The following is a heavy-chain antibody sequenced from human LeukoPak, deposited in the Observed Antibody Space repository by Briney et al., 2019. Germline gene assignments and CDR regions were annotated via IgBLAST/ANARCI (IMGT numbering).Heavy chain of an antibody. J-gene: IGHJ4*02. CDR1: GGSFSGYY. CDR2: INHSGST. CDR3: ARGAPHGYCTGGSCYSDY. Sequence: SETLSLTCAVYGGSFSGYYWSWIRQPPGKGLEWIGEINHSGSTNYNPSLKSRVTISVDTSKNQFSLKLSSVTAADTAVYYCARGAPHGYCTGGSCYSDYWGQGTLVTVSS. V-gene: IGHV4-34*01. D-gene: IGHD2-15*01.